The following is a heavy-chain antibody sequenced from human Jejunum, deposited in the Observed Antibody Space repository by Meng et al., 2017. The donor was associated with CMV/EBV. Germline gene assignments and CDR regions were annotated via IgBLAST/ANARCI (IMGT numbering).Heavy chain of an antibody. CDR2: ISHSGST. Sequence: CTVSGVTINNYFWSWIRQPPGKALEWIGYISHSGSTSYNPSLKSRVTISRDTSKNQFYLNLRSLIAADTAMYYCAQTAGKAAGDYWGQGTLVTVSS. CDR1: GVTINNYF. D-gene: IGHD1-1*01. J-gene: IGHJ4*02. V-gene: IGHV4-59*01. CDR3: AQTAGKAAGDY.